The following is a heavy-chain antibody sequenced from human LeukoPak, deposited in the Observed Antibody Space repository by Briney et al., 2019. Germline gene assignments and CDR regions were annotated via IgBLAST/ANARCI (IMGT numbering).Heavy chain of an antibody. V-gene: IGHV1-2*02. Sequence: GASVKVSCKASGYTFTGYYIHWVRQAPGQGLEWMGWNNPNSGGTHYAQKFQGSVTMTRDTSISTAYMELSRLTSDDTAVYYCTRGGPVDESSGYRPVWDYWSQGTLVTVSS. CDR3: TRGGPVDESSGYRPVWDY. CDR1: GYTFTGYY. CDR2: NNPNSGGT. D-gene: IGHD3-22*01. J-gene: IGHJ4*02.